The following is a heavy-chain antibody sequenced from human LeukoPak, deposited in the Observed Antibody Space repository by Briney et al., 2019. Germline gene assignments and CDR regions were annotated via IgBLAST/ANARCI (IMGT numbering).Heavy chain of an antibody. J-gene: IGHJ5*02. V-gene: IGHV1-46*01. Sequence: ASVKVSCKASGYTLTSYYMHWVRQAPGQGLEWMGIINPSGGSTSYAQKFQGRVTMTRDTSTSTVYMELSSLGSEDTAVYYCARQGRAVAGTGEFDPWGQGTLVTVSS. CDR2: INPSGGST. CDR1: GYTLTSYY. CDR3: ARQGRAVAGTGEFDP. D-gene: IGHD6-19*01.